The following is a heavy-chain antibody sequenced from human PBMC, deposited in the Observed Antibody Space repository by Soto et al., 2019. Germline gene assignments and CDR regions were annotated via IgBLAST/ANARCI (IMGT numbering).Heavy chain of an antibody. J-gene: IGHJ4*02. CDR2: IYYSGST. V-gene: IGHV4-59*01. Sequence: QVQLQESGPRLVKPSETLSLTYIVSGGSISNYYWSWIRQPPGKGLEWIGYIYYSGSTNYNPSLQSRVTISVDTSKNQFSLKLSSVTAADTAVYYCARAVLPATAPFDYWGQGTLVTVCS. D-gene: IGHD2-2*01. CDR1: GGSISNYY. CDR3: ARAVLPATAPFDY.